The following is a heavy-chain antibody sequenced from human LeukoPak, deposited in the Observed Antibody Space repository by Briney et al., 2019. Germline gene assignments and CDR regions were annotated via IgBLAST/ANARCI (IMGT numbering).Heavy chain of an antibody. V-gene: IGHV3-48*01. CDR1: GFTFTTYS. J-gene: IGHJ4*02. CDR3: ARVPHLGLVVVAVDY. D-gene: IGHD2-15*01. CDR2: ISSSSSTI. Sequence: PGGSLRLSCEASGFTFTTYSMTWVRQAPGKGLEWVSYISSSSSTIYYADSVKGRFTISRDNAKNSLYLQMNSLRAEDTAVYYCARVPHLGLVVVAVDYWGQGTLVTVSS.